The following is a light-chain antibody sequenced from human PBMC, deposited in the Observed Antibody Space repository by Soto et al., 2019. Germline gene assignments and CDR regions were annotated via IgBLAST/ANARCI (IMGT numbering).Light chain of an antibody. CDR3: PQYGPSPWT. J-gene: IGKJ1*01. CDR2: GAS. V-gene: IGKV3-20*01. CDR1: QSVSTGY. Sequence: EIVLTQSPGTLSLSPGERATLSCRASQSVSTGYLAWYQQKPGQAPRLLIYGASSRATGIPDRFSGGGSGTDFTLTIIRMEPEYFAVYYCPQYGPSPWTFGQGTKVEIK.